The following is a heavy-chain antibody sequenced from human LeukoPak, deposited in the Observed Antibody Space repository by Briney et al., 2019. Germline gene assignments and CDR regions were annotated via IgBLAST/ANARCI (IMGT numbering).Heavy chain of an antibody. CDR2: IRPSGDNT. V-gene: IGHV3-23*01. CDR1: GFTFGSYD. CDR3: SXXAGWXXXDP. Sequence: PGXALRXXCAASGFTFGSYDMTWVRQAPGRGLEWVSSIRPSGDNTYYGDSVKGRFTISRDNSKNTVYLQMNNMRVDDTDVYYCSXXAGWXXXDPWGQGTXVTVSS. D-gene: IGHD6-13*01. J-gene: IGHJ5*02.